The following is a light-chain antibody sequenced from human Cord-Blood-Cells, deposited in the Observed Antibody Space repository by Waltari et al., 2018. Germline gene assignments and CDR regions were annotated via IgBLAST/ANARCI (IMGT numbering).Light chain of an antibody. CDR3: AAWDDSLNGWV. J-gene: IGLJ3*02. V-gene: IGLV1-44*01. CDR2: SNN. CDR1: SSNIGSXX. Sequence: QSVLTQPPSASGTPGQRVTISCSGSSSNIGSXXXNWYQQLPGTAPKLLIYSNNQRPSGVPDRFSGSKSGTSASLAISGLQSEDEADYYCAAWDDSLNGWVFGGGTKLTVL.